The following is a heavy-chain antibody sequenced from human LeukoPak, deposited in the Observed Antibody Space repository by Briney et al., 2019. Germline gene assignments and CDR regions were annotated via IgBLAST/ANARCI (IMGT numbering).Heavy chain of an antibody. CDR3: ARVLNKILRYFDWSSPLDY. D-gene: IGHD3-9*01. CDR2: ISSNGDTS. J-gene: IGHJ4*02. V-gene: IGHV3-64*01. Sequence: GGSLRLSCAASGFTFSNYAMHWVRQAPGKGLEYVSAISSNGDTSIYANSVKGRFTISRDNSKNTLYLQMDSLRGEDMAVYYCARVLNKILRYFDWSSPLDYWGQGTLVTVSS. CDR1: GFTFSNYA.